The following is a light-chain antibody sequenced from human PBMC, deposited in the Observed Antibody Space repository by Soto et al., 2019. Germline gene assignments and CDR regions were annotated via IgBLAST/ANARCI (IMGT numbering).Light chain of an antibody. CDR1: QTMTRAY. CDR2: AAS. V-gene: IGKV3-20*01. J-gene: IGKJ2*01. CDR3: HQYHSPPHT. Sequence: EIVLRQSPGTLSLSPGERATLSCRASQTMTRAYVAWYQQKPGQAPRLLIYAASYRATGIADKFSGSGSGTDFSLTISRLETEDSAVYYCHQYHSPPHTFGQGTKVEIK.